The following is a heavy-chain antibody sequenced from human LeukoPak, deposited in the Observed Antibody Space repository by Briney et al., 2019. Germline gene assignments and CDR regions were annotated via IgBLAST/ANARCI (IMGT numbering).Heavy chain of an antibody. J-gene: IGHJ5*02. D-gene: IGHD3-22*01. CDR3: AKGKYYYDSSGYLWFDP. CDR2: ISWNSGSI. V-gene: IGHV3-9*01. Sequence: GGSLRLSCAASGFTFDDYAMHWVRQAPGKGLEWVSGISWNSGSIGYADSVKGRFTISRDNAKNSLYLQMNSLRAEDTALYYCAKGKYYYDSSGYLWFDPWGQGTLVTVPS. CDR1: GFTFDDYA.